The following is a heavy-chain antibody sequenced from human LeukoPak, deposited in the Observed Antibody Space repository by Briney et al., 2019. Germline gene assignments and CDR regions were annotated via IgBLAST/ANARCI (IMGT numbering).Heavy chain of an antibody. Sequence: GGSLRPSCAVSGFTVSTNHMSWVRQAPGRGLEWVSVIYNDGNTYYTDSVKGRFTISRDNSKNTVFLQMNSLRVEDTAVYYCARDREVVTAKAQMDVWGKGTTVTVSS. CDR2: IYNDGNT. CDR3: ARDREVVTAKAQMDV. CDR1: GFTVSTNH. D-gene: IGHD2-21*02. V-gene: IGHV3-53*01. J-gene: IGHJ6*03.